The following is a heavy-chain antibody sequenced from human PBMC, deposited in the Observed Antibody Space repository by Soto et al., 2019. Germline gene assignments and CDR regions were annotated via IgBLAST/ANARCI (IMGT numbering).Heavy chain of an antibody. J-gene: IGHJ5*01. CDR2: MHRNGNST. CDR3: AREHRWGYEYGDCGVS. CDR1: GFSLDEYG. V-gene: IGHV3-20*04. D-gene: IGHD4-17*01. Sequence: EVQLVESGGGVVRPGGSLRLGCVVSGFSLDEYGMSWVRQAPGKGPEWVSGMHRNGNSTGYADSVKGRFTISRDEVKNSLHLQMNSLRAGDGAFYYSAREHRWGYEYGDCGVSWGHGTLVTVSS.